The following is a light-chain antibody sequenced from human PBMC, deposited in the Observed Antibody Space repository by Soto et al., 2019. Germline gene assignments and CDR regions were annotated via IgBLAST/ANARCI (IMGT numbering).Light chain of an antibody. CDR1: QSFRGL. J-gene: IGKJ1*01. Sequence: EVVLTQSPFTLSLSPGERSTLSCRASQSFRGLLAWYQQKPGQAPRLLIYDTSNRATGIPDRFSGSGSGTDFTLTISRLEPEDFAVYYCQQYGSSGTFGQGTKV. CDR3: QQYGSSGT. CDR2: DTS. V-gene: IGKV3-20*01.